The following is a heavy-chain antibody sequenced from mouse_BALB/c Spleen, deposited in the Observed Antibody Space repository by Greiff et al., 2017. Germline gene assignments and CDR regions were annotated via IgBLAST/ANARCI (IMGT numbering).Heavy chain of an antibody. CDR2: ISSGGGST. J-gene: IGHJ2*01. Sequence: EVKLMESGGGLVKPGVSLKLSCAASGFAFSSYDMSWVRQTPEKRLEWVAYISSGGGSTYYPDTVKGRFTISRDNAKNTLYLQMSSLKSEDTAMYYCARHVTTATYYFDYWGQGTTLTVSS. D-gene: IGHD1-2*01. CDR3: ARHVTTATYYFDY. V-gene: IGHV5-12-1*01. CDR1: GFAFSSYD.